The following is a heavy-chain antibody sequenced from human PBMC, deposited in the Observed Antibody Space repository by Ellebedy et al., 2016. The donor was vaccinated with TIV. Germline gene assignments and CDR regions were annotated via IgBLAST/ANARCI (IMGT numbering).Heavy chain of an antibody. Sequence: GESLKISXAASGFTFSSYGMHWVRQAPGKGPEWVAVIWYDGSNKYYADSVKGRFTISRDNSKNTLYLQMNSLRAEDTAVYYCHIVVVVANDAFDIWGQGTMVTVSS. CDR2: IWYDGSNK. J-gene: IGHJ3*02. CDR1: GFTFSSYG. V-gene: IGHV3-33*08. CDR3: HIVVVVANDAFDI. D-gene: IGHD2-15*01.